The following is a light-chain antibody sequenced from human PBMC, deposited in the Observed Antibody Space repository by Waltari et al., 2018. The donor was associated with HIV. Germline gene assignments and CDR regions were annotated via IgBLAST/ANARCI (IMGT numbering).Light chain of an antibody. CDR2: WAS. CDR1: HSFFYRPNNKNY. CDR3: QQYLSPPPT. V-gene: IGKV4-1*01. J-gene: IGKJ1*01. Sequence: DVVMNQSPDSLAVPLGERATTNCNSTHSFFYRPNNKNYIAWYQQRPGQAPKLLISWASARESGVSDRFSGSGSGTNFTLTITSLKTEDVAIYFCQQYLSPPPTFGQGTKVQIK.